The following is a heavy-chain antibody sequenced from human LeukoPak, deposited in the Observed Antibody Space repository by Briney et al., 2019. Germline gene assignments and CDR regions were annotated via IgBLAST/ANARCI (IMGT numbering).Heavy chain of an antibody. Sequence: GASVKVSCKASGYTFTSYGISWVRQAPGQGLEWMGWISAYNGNTNYAQRLQGRVTMTTDTSTSTAYMELRSLRSDDTAVYYCARGIEGSGWYEGGYWGQGTLVTVSS. J-gene: IGHJ4*02. V-gene: IGHV1-18*01. D-gene: IGHD6-19*01. CDR1: GYTFTSYG. CDR3: ARGIEGSGWYEGGY. CDR2: ISAYNGNT.